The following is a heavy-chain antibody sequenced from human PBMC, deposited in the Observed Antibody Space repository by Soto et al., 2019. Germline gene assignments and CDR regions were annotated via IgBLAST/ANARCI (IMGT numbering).Heavy chain of an antibody. Sequence: QAHLVESGGGVVQPGTSLRLSCAASGVSFNSYDMHWVRQAPGKGPEGVAIISYDGSNTYYSDSVRGRFTISGDNSKDTLYLQMHSLRSEDTAIYYCARISRYCSGGDCHAWGQGTQVTVSS. CDR3: ARISRYCSGGDCHA. CDR2: ISYDGSNT. J-gene: IGHJ5*02. V-gene: IGHV3-30*03. CDR1: GVSFNSYD. D-gene: IGHD2-15*01.